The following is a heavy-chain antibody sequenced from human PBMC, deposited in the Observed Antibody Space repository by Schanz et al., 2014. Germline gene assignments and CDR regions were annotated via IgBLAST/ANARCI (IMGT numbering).Heavy chain of an antibody. CDR1: GFTFSGSV. D-gene: IGHD1-1*01. V-gene: IGHV3-73*01. CDR3: VRDAGRDGYNLAFDV. Sequence: EVQLVESGGGLVQPGGSLRLSCVASGFTFSGSVMHWVRQASGKGLEWVGRIRSKADTYATTYAAPLKGRITISRDDSKNTAYLQMNSLKTEDTAVYYCVRDAGRDGYNLAFDVWGQGTLVTVSS. CDR2: IRSKADTYAT. J-gene: IGHJ3*01.